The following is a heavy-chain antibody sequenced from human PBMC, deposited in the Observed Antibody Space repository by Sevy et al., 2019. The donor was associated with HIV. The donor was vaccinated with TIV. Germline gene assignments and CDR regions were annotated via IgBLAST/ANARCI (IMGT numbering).Heavy chain of an antibody. Sequence: GGSLRLSCAASGFRFIGHNMNWVRQAPGKGLEWVANIKQDGSEKYYVDSVKGRFTISRDNAKNSLYLQMNSLRAEDTAVYYCARDWECTGGVCYFMDVWGQGTTVTVSS. CDR3: ARDWECTGGVCYFMDV. CDR2: IKQDGSEK. CDR1: GFRFIGHN. J-gene: IGHJ6*02. V-gene: IGHV3-7*03. D-gene: IGHD2-8*02.